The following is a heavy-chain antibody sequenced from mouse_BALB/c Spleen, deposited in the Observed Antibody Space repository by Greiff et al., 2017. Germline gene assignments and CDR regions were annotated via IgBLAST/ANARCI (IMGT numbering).Heavy chain of an antibody. CDR3: ARAPSSSGDFDY. Sequence: QVQLKQSGPGLVAPSQSLSITCTVSGFSLTGYGVNWVRQPPGKGLEWLGMIWGDGSTDYNSALKSRLSISKDNSKSQVFLKMNSLQTDDTARYYCARAPSSSGDFDYWGQGTTLTVSS. CDR1: GFSLTGYG. J-gene: IGHJ2*01. V-gene: IGHV2-6-7*01. D-gene: IGHD4-1*01. CDR2: IWGDGST.